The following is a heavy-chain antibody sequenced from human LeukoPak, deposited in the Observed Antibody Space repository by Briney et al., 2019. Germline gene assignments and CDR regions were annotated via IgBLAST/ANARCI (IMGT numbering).Heavy chain of an antibody. J-gene: IGHJ4*02. D-gene: IGHD3-10*01. CDR1: GGSFTTYY. CDR2: IDHNGYT. V-gene: IGHV4-34*01. CDR3: ARDTGYFGSGGFDQ. Sequence: SETLSLTCAVYGGSFTTYYLNWIRQPPGKGLKWIGEIDHNGYTQYNPSLKSRVTISVDTSMNQFSLRLNSVTAADTAVYYCARDTGYFGSGGFDQWGQGTLVTVSS.